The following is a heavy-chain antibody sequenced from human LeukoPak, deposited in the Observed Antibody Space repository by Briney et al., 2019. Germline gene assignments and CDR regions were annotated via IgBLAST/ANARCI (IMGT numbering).Heavy chain of an antibody. CDR1: GGSFSDYY. Sequence: PSETLSLTCAVYGGSFSDYYWTWVRQAPGKGLEWVSLIYSGGSTYYADSVKGRFTISRDNSKNTLYLQMNSLRAEDTAVYYCVRGDSRDYWGQGTLVTVSS. CDR3: VRGDSRDY. J-gene: IGHJ4*02. D-gene: IGHD3-22*01. V-gene: IGHV3-66*01. CDR2: IYSGGST.